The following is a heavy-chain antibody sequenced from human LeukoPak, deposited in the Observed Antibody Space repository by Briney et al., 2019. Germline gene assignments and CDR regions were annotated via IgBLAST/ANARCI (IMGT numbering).Heavy chain of an antibody. Sequence: GGSLRLSCAASGFTFSSYAMSWVRQAPGKGLEWVSGISGSGGSTYYADSVKGRFTISRDNSKNTLYLQMNSLKAEDTAVYYCASPDDSSGYYAYWGQGTLVTVSS. J-gene: IGHJ4*02. CDR1: GFTFSSYA. D-gene: IGHD3-22*01. CDR2: ISGSGGST. CDR3: ASPDDSSGYYAY. V-gene: IGHV3-23*01.